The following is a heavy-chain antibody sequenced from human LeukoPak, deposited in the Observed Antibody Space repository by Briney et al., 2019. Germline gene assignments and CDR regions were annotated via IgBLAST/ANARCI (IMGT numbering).Heavy chain of an antibody. Sequence: PGGSLRLSCAASGFTFSNYWMHWVRQAPGKGLEWVSRIKSDGSTTSYADSVKGRFTISRDNAKNTLYLQMNSLRAADTAVYYCARVIGVAAAGHYYYYMDVWGKGTTVTVSS. CDR3: ARVIGVAAAGHYYYYMDV. J-gene: IGHJ6*03. CDR1: GFTFSNYW. V-gene: IGHV3-74*01. D-gene: IGHD6-13*01. CDR2: IKSDGSTT.